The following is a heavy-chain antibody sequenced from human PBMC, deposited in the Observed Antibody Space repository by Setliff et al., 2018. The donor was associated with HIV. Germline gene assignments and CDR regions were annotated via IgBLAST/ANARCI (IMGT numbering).Heavy chain of an antibody. D-gene: IGHD4-4*01. V-gene: IGHV1-69*13. CDR1: GGTFSSYG. CDR3: ASPGSSKTVTKGYYYYGMDV. Sequence: SVKFSCKASGGTFSSYGISWVRQALGQGLEWMGGIIPIFGTANYAQKFQGRVTITADESTSTAYMDLSSLRSEDTAVYYCASPGSSKTVTKGYYYYGMDVWGQGTTVTVSS. CDR2: IIPIFGTA. J-gene: IGHJ6*02.